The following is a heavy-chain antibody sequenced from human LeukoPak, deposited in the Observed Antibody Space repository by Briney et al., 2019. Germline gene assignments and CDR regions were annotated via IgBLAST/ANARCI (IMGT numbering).Heavy chain of an antibody. CDR3: ARGDRYSGSYHPDY. D-gene: IGHD1-26*01. J-gene: IGHJ4*02. Sequence: SETLSLTCTVSGGSISSGGYYWSWIRQHPGKGLEWIGYIYYSGSTYYNPSLKSRVIISVDTSKNQFSLKLSSVTAADTAVYYCARGDRYSGSYHPDYWGQGTLVTVSS. CDR1: GGSISSGGYY. CDR2: IYYSGST. V-gene: IGHV4-31*03.